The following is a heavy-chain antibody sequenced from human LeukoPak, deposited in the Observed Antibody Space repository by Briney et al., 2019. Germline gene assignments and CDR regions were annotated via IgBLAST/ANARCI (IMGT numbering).Heavy chain of an antibody. CDR2: ISYDGSNK. CDR1: GFTFSSYA. CDR3: ARDKSSSWFHDAFDI. Sequence: GGSLRLSCAASGFTFSSYAMHWVRQAPGKGLEWVAVISYDGSNKYCADSVKGRFTISRDNSKNTLYLQMNSLRAEDTAVYYCARDKSSSWFHDAFDIWGQGTMVTVSS. J-gene: IGHJ3*02. V-gene: IGHV3-30-3*01. D-gene: IGHD6-13*01.